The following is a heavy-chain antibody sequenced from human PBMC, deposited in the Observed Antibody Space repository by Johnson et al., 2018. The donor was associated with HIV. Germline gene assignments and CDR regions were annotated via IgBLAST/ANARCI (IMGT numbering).Heavy chain of an antibody. V-gene: IGHV3-23*04. CDR2: ISGSGGST. CDR3: AKGIRERKGAGAFDI. Sequence: VQLVESGGGVVQPWRSLRLSCAASGFTFSSYAMSWVRQAPGKGLEWVSAISGSGGSTYYADSVKGRFTISRDNSKNTRYLQMNSLRAEDTAVYYCAKGIRERKGAGAFDIWGQGTMVTVSS. CDR1: GFTFSSYA. D-gene: IGHD3-16*01. J-gene: IGHJ3*02.